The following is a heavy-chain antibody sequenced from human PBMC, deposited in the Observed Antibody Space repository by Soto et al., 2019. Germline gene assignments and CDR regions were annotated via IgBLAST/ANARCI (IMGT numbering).Heavy chain of an antibody. D-gene: IGHD2-2*01. CDR3: AREHSTSDRGSGSFDS. CDR1: GFIFYNYA. CDR2: TSYDGSNI. V-gene: IGHV3-30-3*01. J-gene: IGHJ4*02. Sequence: QVQLVESGGGVVQPGRSLRLSCAASGFIFYNYAMHWVRQAPGKGLDWVAVTSYDGSNIYYADSVKGRFTISRDNSGNTLFLQMNGLRPEDTAVYYCAREHSTSDRGSGSFDSWGLGTLVTVSS.